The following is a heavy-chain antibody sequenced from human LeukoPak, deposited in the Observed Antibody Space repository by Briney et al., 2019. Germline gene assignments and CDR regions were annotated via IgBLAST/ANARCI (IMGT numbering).Heavy chain of an antibody. CDR2: ISNDGSHR. V-gene: IGHV3-30*04. Sequence: PGGSLRLSCAASGFTFSSFSMHWVRQAPGNGLEWVAVISNDGSHRYYADSVKGRFTISRGNSKNTLSLEMNTLRPEDTALFYCARDPNRLADYGGDYFDRWGQGTLVTVSS. J-gene: IGHJ4*02. CDR3: ARDPNRLADYGGDYFDR. D-gene: IGHD4-23*01. CDR1: GFTFSSFS.